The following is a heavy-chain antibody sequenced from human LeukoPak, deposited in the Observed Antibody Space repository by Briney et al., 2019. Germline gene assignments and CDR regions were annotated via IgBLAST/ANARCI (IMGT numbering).Heavy chain of an antibody. D-gene: IGHD1-26*01. J-gene: IGHJ3*02. CDR3: ARSTNSGSLSVDAFDI. V-gene: IGHV3-21*01. CDR2: ISSSSSYI. Sequence: AGGSLRLSCAASGFTLSSYSMNWVRQAPGKGLEWVSSISSSSSYIYYADSLKGRFTISRDNARKSLYLQMNSLRAEDTAVYYCARSTNSGSLSVDAFDIWGQGTTVTVSS. CDR1: GFTLSSYS.